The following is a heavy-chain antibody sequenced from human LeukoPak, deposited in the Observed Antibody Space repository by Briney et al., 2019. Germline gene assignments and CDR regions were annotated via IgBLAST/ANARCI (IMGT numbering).Heavy chain of an antibody. V-gene: IGHV3-23*01. D-gene: IGHD3-10*01. CDR2: ISGHGYST. Sequence: PGGSLRLSCAASGLTFSTYGMNWVRQAPGKGLEWVAAISGHGYSTYYADSVKGRFTISRDNSKNTLYQQMNSLRAEDTAVYYCAKSYGSGRSFFDYWGQGTLDTVSS. CDR3: AKSYGSGRSFFDY. CDR1: GLTFSTYG. J-gene: IGHJ4*02.